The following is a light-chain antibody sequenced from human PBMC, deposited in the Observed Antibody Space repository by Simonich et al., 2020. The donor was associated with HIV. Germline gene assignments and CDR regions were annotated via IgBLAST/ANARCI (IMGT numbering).Light chain of an antibody. CDR3: SSYTSSSTWI. CDR1: SSDIGGYNY. CDR2: DVR. J-gene: IGLJ2*01. Sequence: QSALTQPASVSGSPGQSITISCTGTSSDIGGYNYVSWYQQHPGKAPKLMIYDVRERPAGFSNRISGCKSGNTASLTISGLRAEDEADYYCSSYTSSSTWIFGGGTKLTVL. V-gene: IGLV2-14*01.